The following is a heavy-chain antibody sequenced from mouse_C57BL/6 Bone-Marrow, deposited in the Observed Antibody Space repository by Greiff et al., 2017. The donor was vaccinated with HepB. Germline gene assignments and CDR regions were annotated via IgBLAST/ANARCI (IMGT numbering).Heavy chain of an antibody. V-gene: IGHV1-55*01. Sequence: VQLQQPGAELVKPGASVKMSCKASGYTFTSYWITWVKQRPGQGLEWIGDIYPGSGSTNYNEKFKSKATLTVDTSSSTAYMQLSSLTSEDSADYYCARNYGSSYGVDYWGQGTSVTVSS. CDR2: IYPGSGST. CDR3: ARNYGSSYGVDY. J-gene: IGHJ4*01. CDR1: GYTFTSYW. D-gene: IGHD1-1*01.